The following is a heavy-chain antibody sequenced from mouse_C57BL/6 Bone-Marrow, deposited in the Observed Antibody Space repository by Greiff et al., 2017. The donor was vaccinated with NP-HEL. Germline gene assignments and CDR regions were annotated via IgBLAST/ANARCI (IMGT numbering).Heavy chain of an antibody. CDR1: GYTFTDYE. CDR2: IDPETGGT. J-gene: IGHJ3*01. V-gene: IGHV1-15*01. CDR3: TRWGNSNLFAY. D-gene: IGHD2-5*01. Sequence: VQLQQSGAELVRPGASVTLSCKASGYTFTDYEMHWVKQTPVHGLEWIGAIDPETGGTAYNQKFKGKAILTADKSSSTAYMELRSLTSEDSAVYYCTRWGNSNLFAYWGQGTLVTVSA.